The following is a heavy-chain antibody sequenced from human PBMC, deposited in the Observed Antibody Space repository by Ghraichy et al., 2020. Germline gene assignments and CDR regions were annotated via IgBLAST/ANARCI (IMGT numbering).Heavy chain of an antibody. J-gene: IGHJ4*02. CDR3: VKGSDGYYYEK. CDR1: GFTFSNYG. CDR2: ISGDGATP. V-gene: IGHV3-23*01. Sequence: GGSLRLSCAASGFTFSNYGMHWVRQAPGRGLEWVSSISGDGATPYYADSVKGRITISRDNSKNTLYLHMNSLRAEDTAVYYCVKGSDGYYYEKWGQGTLVTFSS. D-gene: IGHD3-22*01.